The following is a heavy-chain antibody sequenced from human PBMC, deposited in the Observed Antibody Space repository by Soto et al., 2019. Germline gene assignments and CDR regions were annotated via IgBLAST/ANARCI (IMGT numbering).Heavy chain of an antibody. Sequence: QVQLVESGGGVVQPGGSLRLSCAASGFTFSTSVMHWVRQAPGTGLEWMAIISYGGGNKYYADSVKGRFTISRDISESTLYLQMNSLRTEDTAVYYCAREEFEDGRGHFDYWGQGTLVSVSS. J-gene: IGHJ4*02. D-gene: IGHD3-22*01. CDR2: ISYGGGNK. CDR3: AREEFEDGRGHFDY. V-gene: IGHV3-30-3*01. CDR1: GFTFSTSV.